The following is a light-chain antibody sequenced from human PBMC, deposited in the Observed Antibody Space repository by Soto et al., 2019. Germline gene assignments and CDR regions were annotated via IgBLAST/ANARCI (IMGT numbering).Light chain of an antibody. CDR1: QSISSY. V-gene: IGKV1-39*01. CDR2: AAS. J-gene: IGKJ1*01. Sequence: DIQMTQSPSSLSASVGDRVTITCRASQSISSYLNWYQQKPGKAPKLLIYAASSLQSGVPSRFSGSGSGTDFILTISRLQPEDFATYYCQQSYSTPQTFGHGTKVEIK. CDR3: QQSYSTPQT.